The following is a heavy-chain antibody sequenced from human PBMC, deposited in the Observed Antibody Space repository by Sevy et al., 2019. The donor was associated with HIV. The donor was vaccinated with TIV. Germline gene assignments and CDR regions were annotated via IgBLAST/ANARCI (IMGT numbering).Heavy chain of an antibody. V-gene: IGHV3-72*01. D-gene: IGHD6-13*01. J-gene: IGHJ4*02. Sequence: GESLKISCVASGFTFSDHYMEWVRQAPGKGLEWVGRTRNKADGYTTESAASVKGRFTISRDESKNSLYVQMNSLKAEDTAVYYCATHAGIAAAGRVFDYWGQGTLVTVSS. CDR1: GFTFSDHY. CDR3: ATHAGIAAAGRVFDY. CDR2: TRNKADGYTT.